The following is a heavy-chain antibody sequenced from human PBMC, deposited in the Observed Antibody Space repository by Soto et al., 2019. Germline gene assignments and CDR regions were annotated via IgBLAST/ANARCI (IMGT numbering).Heavy chain of an antibody. V-gene: IGHV4-30-2*01. CDR3: ARAHYYYGMDV. J-gene: IGHJ6*01. Sequence: SETLSLTCTVSGGSISSTTYSWGWIRQPPGKGLEWIGYIYQSGSSYYNPSLKSRVTISIDRSKNQFSLKLSSVTAADTAMYYCARAHYYYGMDVWGQGTTVTVSS. CDR2: IYQSGSS. CDR1: GGSISSTTYS.